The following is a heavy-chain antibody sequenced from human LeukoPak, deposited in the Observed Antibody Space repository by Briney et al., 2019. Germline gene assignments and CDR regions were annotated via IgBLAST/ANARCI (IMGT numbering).Heavy chain of an antibody. Sequence: GGSLRLSCAASGFTFSGYGMHWVRQAPGKGLEWVAFIRYDGSNKYYADSVKGRFTISRDNSKNTLYLQMNSLRAEDTAVYYCAKDGGYCSSTSCLSYYYMDVWGKGTTVTVSS. CDR2: IRYDGSNK. CDR1: GFTFSGYG. J-gene: IGHJ6*03. V-gene: IGHV3-30*02. D-gene: IGHD2-2*01. CDR3: AKDGGYCSSTSCLSYYYMDV.